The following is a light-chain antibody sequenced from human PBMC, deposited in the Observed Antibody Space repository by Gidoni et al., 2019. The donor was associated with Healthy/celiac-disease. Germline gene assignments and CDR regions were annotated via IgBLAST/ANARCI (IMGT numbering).Light chain of an antibody. Sequence: ETVLTKTPGTLSLSPGESATRSGRASQSVSSSYLAWYQQKPGQAPRLLIYGASSRATGIPDRFSGSGSGTDFTLTISGLEPEDFAVYYCQQYGSSPGTFGQGTKLEIK. V-gene: IGKV3-20*01. J-gene: IGKJ2*01. CDR2: GAS. CDR3: QQYGSSPGT. CDR1: QSVSSSY.